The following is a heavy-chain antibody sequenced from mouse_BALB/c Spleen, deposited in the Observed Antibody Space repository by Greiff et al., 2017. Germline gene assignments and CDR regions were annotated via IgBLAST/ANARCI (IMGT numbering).Heavy chain of an antibody. V-gene: IGHV1-87*01. CDR1: GYTFTSYW. D-gene: IGHD2-12*01. Sequence: VQLQQSGAELARPGASVKLSCKASGYTFTSYWMQWVKQRPRQGLEWIGAIYPGDGDTRYTQKFKGKATLTADKSSSTAYMQLSSLASEDSAVYYCARDDGTFWGQGTLVTVSA. CDR3: ARDDGTF. J-gene: IGHJ3*01. CDR2: IYPGDGDT.